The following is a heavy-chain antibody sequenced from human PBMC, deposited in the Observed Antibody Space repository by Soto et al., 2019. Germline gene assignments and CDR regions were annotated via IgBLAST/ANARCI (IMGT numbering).Heavy chain of an antibody. Sequence: SETLSLTCTVSGGSISSSAYYWGWIRQPPGKGLEWIGSIHYSGSTYNNPSLKSRVTISVDTSKNQFSLKLSSVTAADTVFYYCAGGDIAKPGHNFDYGAQETLVTVSS. V-gene: IGHV4-39*01. CDR2: IHYSGST. CDR3: AGGDIAKPGHNFDY. D-gene: IGHD3-16*02. J-gene: IGHJ4*02. CDR1: GGSISSSAYY.